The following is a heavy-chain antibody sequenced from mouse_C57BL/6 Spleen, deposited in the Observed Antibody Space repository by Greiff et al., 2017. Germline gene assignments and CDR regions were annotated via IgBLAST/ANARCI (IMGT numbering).Heavy chain of an antibody. Sequence: EVKLVESGGGLVKPGGSLKLSCAASGSTFSDYGMHWVRQAPEKGLEWVAYISSGSSTIYYADTVKGRFTISRDNAKNTLFLQMTSLRSEDTAMYYCARLYDYDSYYAMDYWGQGTSVTVSS. D-gene: IGHD2-4*01. CDR1: GSTFSDYG. CDR2: ISSGSSTI. J-gene: IGHJ4*01. CDR3: ARLYDYDSYYAMDY. V-gene: IGHV5-17*01.